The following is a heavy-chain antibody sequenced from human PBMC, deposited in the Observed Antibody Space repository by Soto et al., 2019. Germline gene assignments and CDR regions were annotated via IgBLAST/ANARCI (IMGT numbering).Heavy chain of an antibody. D-gene: IGHD6-19*01. CDR2: ISCSGAST. V-gene: IGHV3-23*01. CDR1: GFTFSSYA. J-gene: IGHJ4*02. CDR3: AKKREVAGTLYYFDY. Sequence: EVQLLESGGDLVQPGGSLRLSCAASGFTFSSYAMSWVRQAPGEGLEWVLGISCSGASTYYADSVKGRFTISRDNSKHTLYLQMNSLRADDTAVYYCAKKREVAGTLYYFDYWGQGSLVTVSS.